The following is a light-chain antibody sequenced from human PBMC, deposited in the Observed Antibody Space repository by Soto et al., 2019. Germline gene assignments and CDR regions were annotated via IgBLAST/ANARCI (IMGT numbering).Light chain of an antibody. CDR2: DVS. CDR3: CSYAGSYTFVV. CDR1: RRDVGGYND. J-gene: IGLJ2*01. Sequence: QSVLTQPRSVSGSPGQSVTISCTGTRRDVGGYNDVSWYQQHPGKAPKLIIYDVSKRPSGVPDRFSGSKSGNTASLTISGLQAEDEANYYCCSYAGSYTFVVFGGGTTVTVL. V-gene: IGLV2-11*01.